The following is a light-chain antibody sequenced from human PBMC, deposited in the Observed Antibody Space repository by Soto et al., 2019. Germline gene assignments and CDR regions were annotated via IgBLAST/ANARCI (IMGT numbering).Light chain of an antibody. CDR3: QQYGGSPYT. CDR1: QSVRSNY. CDR2: GAS. V-gene: IGKV3-20*01. J-gene: IGKJ2*01. Sequence: EIVLTQSPGTLSLSPGERATLSCRASQSVRSNYLAWYQQKPGQAPRLLIYGASSRATGIPDRFSGTGSGTAFTLTISRLEPEDCAVYYCQQYGGSPYTFGQGTKLEIK.